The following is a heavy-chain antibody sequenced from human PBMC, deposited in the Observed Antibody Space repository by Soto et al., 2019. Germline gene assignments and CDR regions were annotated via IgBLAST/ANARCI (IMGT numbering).Heavy chain of an antibody. CDR2: INPNSGGT. CDR1: GYTFTGYY. V-gene: IGHV1-2*04. D-gene: IGHD1-26*01. CDR3: ASGRPEWVPHYYCYGMDV. Sequence: GASVKVSCKASGYTFTGYYMHWVRQAPGQGLEWMGWINPNSGGTNYAQKFQGWVTMTRDTSISTAYMELSRLRSDDTAVYYCASGRPEWVPHYYCYGMDVWGQGTTFTVSS. J-gene: IGHJ6*02.